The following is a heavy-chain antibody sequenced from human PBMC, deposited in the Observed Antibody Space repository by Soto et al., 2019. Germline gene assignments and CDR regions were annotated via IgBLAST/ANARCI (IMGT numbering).Heavy chain of an antibody. Sequence: QVPLVQSGAEVKKPGASVKVSCKASGYTFTSYAMHWVRQAPGQRLEWMGWINAGNGNTKYSQKFQGRVTITRDTSASTAYMELSSLRSEDTAVYYCAAGNYGDYTAGYYYGMDVWGQGTTVTVSS. D-gene: IGHD4-17*01. CDR2: INAGNGNT. J-gene: IGHJ6*02. CDR1: GYTFTSYA. V-gene: IGHV1-3*01. CDR3: AAGNYGDYTAGYYYGMDV.